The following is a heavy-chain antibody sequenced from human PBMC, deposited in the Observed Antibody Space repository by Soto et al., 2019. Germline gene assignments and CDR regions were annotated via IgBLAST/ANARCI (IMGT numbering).Heavy chain of an antibody. CDR2: IKAGNGNT. CDR1: GYTFTRYA. V-gene: IGHV1-3*01. D-gene: IGHD1-1*01. Sequence: QVQLVQSGAEVKKPGASVRVYCEASGYTFTRYAMDWVRQAPGQRLEWMGWIKAGNGNTRYSRKFQGRVTITRETSARTAYMELSSLRSEDTAVSYCAREGGTTGTTPEFWFDPWGQGTLVTVSS. CDR3: AREGGTTGTTPEFWFDP. J-gene: IGHJ5*02.